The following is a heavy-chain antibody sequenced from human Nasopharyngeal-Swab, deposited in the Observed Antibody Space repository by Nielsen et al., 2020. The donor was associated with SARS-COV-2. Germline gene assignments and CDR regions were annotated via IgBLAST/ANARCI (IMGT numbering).Heavy chain of an antibody. CDR3: ASSPYDFWSGYRFDY. CDR1: GGSISSYY. Sequence: GSLRLSCTASGGSISSYYWSWIRQPPGKGLEWIGYIYYSGSTNYNPSLKSRVTISVDTSKNQFSLKLSSVTAADTAVYYCASSPYDFWSGYRFDYWGQGTLVTVSS. V-gene: IGHV4-59*13. CDR2: IYYSGST. J-gene: IGHJ4*02. D-gene: IGHD3-3*01.